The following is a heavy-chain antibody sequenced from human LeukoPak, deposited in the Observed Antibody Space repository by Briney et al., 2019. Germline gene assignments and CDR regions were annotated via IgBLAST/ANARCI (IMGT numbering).Heavy chain of an antibody. CDR1: GGSFSGYY. V-gene: IGHV4-34*01. Sequence: SETLSLTCAVYGGSFSGYYWSWIRQPPGKGLEWIGEINHSGSTNYNPSLKSRVTISVDTSKNQFSLKLSSVTAADTAVYYCARRVDTAMVLNWFDPWGQGTLVTVSS. D-gene: IGHD5-18*01. CDR3: ARRVDTAMVLNWFDP. J-gene: IGHJ5*02. CDR2: INHSGST.